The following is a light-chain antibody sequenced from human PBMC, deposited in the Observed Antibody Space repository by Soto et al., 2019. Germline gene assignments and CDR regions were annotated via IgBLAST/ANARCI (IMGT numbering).Light chain of an antibody. CDR1: QSVSSS. CDR3: QQRSSWPLT. Sequence: EIVLTQSPATLSLSPGERATLSCRANQSVSSSVAWYQQKPGQAPRLLIYDASNRATGIPARFSGGGSGPDFTLTISSLEPEDFAVYYCQQRSSWPLTFCGGTKVEIK. J-gene: IGKJ4*01. CDR2: DAS. V-gene: IGKV3-11*01.